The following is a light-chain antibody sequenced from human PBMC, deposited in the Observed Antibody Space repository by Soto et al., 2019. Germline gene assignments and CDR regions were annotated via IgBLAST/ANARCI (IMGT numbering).Light chain of an antibody. Sequence: QSVLTQPASVSGSPGQSITISCTGTSSDVGGYNYVSWYQQHPGKAPKLMIYDVINRPSGVSNRFSGSKSGNSGSLTISGRQAEDEADYYCSSYTSSSTYVVFGGGTKVTVL. J-gene: IGLJ2*01. CDR3: SSYTSSSTYVV. V-gene: IGLV2-14*03. CDR1: SSDVGGYNY. CDR2: DVI.